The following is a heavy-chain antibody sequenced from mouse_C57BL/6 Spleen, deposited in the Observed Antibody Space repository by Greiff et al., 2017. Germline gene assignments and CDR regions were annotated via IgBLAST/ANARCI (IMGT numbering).Heavy chain of an antibody. V-gene: IGHV5-4*01. J-gene: IGHJ1*03. CDR1: GFTFSSYA. D-gene: IGHD1-1*01. Sequence: EVKLMESGGGLVKPGGSLKLSCAASGFTFSSYAMSWVRQTPEKRLEWVATISDGGSYTYYPDNVKGRFTISRDNAKNNLYLQMSHLKSEDTAMYYCARDFITTVVGYFDVWGTGTTVTVSS. CDR2: ISDGGSYT. CDR3: ARDFITTVVGYFDV.